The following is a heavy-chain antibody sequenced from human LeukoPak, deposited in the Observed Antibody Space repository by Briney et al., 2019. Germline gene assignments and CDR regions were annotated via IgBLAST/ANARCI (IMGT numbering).Heavy chain of an antibody. J-gene: IGHJ4*02. Sequence: SETLSLTCTVSGYSISSGYYWGWIRQPPGKGLEWIGSIYHSGSTYYNPSLKSRVTISGDTSKNQFSLKLSSVTAADTAVYYCAREGPTSFSDYWGQGTLVTVSS. CDR3: AREGPTSFSDY. CDR2: IYHSGST. D-gene: IGHD1-1*01. V-gene: IGHV4-38-2*02. CDR1: GYSISSGYY.